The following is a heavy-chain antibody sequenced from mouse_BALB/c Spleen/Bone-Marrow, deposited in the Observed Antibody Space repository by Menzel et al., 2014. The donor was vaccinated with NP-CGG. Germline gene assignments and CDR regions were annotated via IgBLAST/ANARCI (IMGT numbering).Heavy chain of an antibody. Sequence: VQLQQSGAELVKPGASVKLSCTASGFNIXDTYMHWVKQRPEQGLERIGRIDPANGNTKYDPKFQGKATITADTSSNTAYLQLSSLTSEDTAVYYCARRAARATGFAYWGQGTLVTVSA. D-gene: IGHD3-1*01. J-gene: IGHJ3*01. V-gene: IGHV14-3*02. CDR2: IDPANGNT. CDR3: ARRAARATGFAY. CDR1: GFNIXDTY.